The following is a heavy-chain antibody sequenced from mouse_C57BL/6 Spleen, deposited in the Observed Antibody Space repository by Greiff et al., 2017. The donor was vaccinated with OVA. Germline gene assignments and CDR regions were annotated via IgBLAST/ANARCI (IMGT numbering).Heavy chain of an antibody. V-gene: IGHV5-16*01. J-gene: IGHJ2*01. Sequence: EVQVVESEGGLVQPGSSMKLSCTASGFTFSDYYMAWVRQVPEKGLEWVANINYDGSSTYYLDSLKSRFIISRDNAKNILYLQMSSLKSEDTATYYCARDVLFDYWGQGTTLTVSS. CDR2: INYDGSST. CDR3: ARDVLFDY. CDR1: GFTFSDYY.